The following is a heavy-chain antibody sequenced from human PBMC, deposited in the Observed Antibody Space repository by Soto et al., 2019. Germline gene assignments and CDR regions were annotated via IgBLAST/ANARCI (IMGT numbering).Heavy chain of an antibody. CDR1: GYSFTSYW. CDR2: IYPGDSDT. V-gene: IGHV5-51*01. J-gene: IGHJ1*01. Sequence: GGSLRLSCKGSGYSFTSYWIGWVRQMPGKGLEWIGIIYPGDSDTRYSPSFQGQVTISADKSISTAYLQWSSLKASDTAMYYCARLSRYSSSWYFQHWGQGTLVTVSS. CDR3: ARLSRYSSSWYFQH. D-gene: IGHD6-13*01.